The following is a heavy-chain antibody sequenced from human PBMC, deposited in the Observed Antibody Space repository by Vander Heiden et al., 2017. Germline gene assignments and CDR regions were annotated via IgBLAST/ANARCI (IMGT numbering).Heavy chain of an antibody. Sequence: EVQLVQSGADVRKPGESLQISCKGSGNTFATYWIGWVRQMPGKGLEWMGIIYVDDSDNRNSPSFQGQVTSSADKSINTAYLQWSSLKASDTAIYYCARGRGYSPYNWFDPWGQGTLVTVSS. CDR2: IYVDDSDN. CDR1: GNTFATYW. V-gene: IGHV5-51*01. J-gene: IGHJ5*02. D-gene: IGHD4-4*01. CDR3: ARGRGYSPYNWFDP.